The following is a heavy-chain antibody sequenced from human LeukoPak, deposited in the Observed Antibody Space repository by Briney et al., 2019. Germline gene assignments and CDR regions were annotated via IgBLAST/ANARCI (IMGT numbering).Heavy chain of an antibody. CDR2: IYTGGNT. J-gene: IGHJ1*01. Sequence: GGSLRLSCAASGFTVSSNYMSWVRQAPGKGLEWVSVIYTGGNTYYADSVKGRFTISRDNSKNTLYLQMSGLRAEDTAVYCTTDPGWLYFQQWGQGTLVTVSS. CDR3: TTDPGWLYFQQ. V-gene: IGHV3-53*01. CDR1: GFTVSSNY. D-gene: IGHD2-15*01.